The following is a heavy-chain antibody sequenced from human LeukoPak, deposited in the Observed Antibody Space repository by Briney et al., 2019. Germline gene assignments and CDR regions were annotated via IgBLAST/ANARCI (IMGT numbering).Heavy chain of an antibody. CDR1: GFTFSSYG. D-gene: IGHD6-13*01. Sequence: GRSLRLSCAASGFTFSSYGMHWVRQAPGKGLEWVAVISYDASNKYYADSVKGRFTISRDNSKNTLYLQMNSLRAEDTAVYYCAKDRIAAAGTGRYFDYWGQGTLVTVSS. CDR2: ISYDASNK. V-gene: IGHV3-30*18. J-gene: IGHJ4*02. CDR3: AKDRIAAAGTGRYFDY.